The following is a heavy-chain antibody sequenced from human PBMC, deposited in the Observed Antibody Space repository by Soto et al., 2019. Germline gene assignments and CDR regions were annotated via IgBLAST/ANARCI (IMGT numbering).Heavy chain of an antibody. CDR1: GGSINSRYW. J-gene: IGHJ4*02. V-gene: IGHV4-4*02. CDR2: IYHSGST. Sequence: SQTLSLTCAVSGGSINSRYWWSWVRQSPGKGLEWIGEIYHSGSTNYNPSLKSRVTISVDKSKNQFSLNLSSVTAADTAVYYCARDQNGSGNYYTRYFDYWGQGTLVTVSS. CDR3: ARDQNGSGNYYTRYFDY. D-gene: IGHD3-10*01.